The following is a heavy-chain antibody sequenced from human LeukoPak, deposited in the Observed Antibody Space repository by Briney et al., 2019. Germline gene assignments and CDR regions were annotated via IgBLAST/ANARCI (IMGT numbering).Heavy chain of an antibody. V-gene: IGHV4-61*01. Sequence: SETLSLTRSVSGGSVNSITYYWSWIRQPPGKGLEWIGFVYNSGSTNYNPSLKSRVTISVDTSKNKFSLKLTSVTAADTATYFCASRAKLYSGSGSPGDAFEIWGQGTMVTVSS. CDR2: VYNSGST. J-gene: IGHJ3*02. D-gene: IGHD3-10*01. CDR1: GGSVNSITYY. CDR3: ASRAKLYSGSGSPGDAFEI.